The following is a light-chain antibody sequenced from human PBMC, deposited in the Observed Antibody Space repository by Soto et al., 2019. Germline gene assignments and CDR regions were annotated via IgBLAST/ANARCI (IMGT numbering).Light chain of an antibody. Sequence: ERVMTQSPATLSVSPGERATLSCRASQSVSSNLAWYQQKPGQAPRLFIYGASTRATSIPPRFSGSGSGTEFTLTISSLQSEDFAVYYCQQSHNWPRTFGQGTKVDI. J-gene: IGKJ1*01. CDR3: QQSHNWPRT. V-gene: IGKV3-15*01. CDR1: QSVSSN. CDR2: GAS.